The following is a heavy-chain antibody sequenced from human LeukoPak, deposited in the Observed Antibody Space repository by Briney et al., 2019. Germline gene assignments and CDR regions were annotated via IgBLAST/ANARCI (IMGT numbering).Heavy chain of an antibody. D-gene: IGHD3-16*02. CDR2: IKQDGSEK. Sequence: PGGSLRLSCAASGFTFSSYWMSWVRQAPGKGLEWVANIKQDGSEKYYVDSVKGRFTISRDNAKNSLYLQMNSLRAEDTAVYYCARGQFGGVIVPDYWGQGTLVTVSS. J-gene: IGHJ4*02. CDR1: GFTFSSYW. CDR3: ARGQFGGVIVPDY. V-gene: IGHV3-7*03.